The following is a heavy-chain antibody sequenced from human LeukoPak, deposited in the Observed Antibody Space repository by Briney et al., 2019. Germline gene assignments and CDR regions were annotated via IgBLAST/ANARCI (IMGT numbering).Heavy chain of an antibody. D-gene: IGHD3-22*01. J-gene: IGHJ4*02. CDR1: GFTFSSYW. CDR3: LGYDSSGYYHY. CDR2: INSDGSST. V-gene: IGHV3-74*01. Sequence: GGSLRLSCAASGFTFSSYWMHWVRQAPGKGLVWVSRINSDGSSTSYADSVKGRFTISRDNAKNTLYLQMNSLRAEDTAVYYCLGYDSSGYYHYWGQGTLVTVSS.